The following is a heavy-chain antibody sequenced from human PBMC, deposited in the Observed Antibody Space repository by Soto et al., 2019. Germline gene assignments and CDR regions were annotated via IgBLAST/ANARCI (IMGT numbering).Heavy chain of an antibody. CDR3: ARDSDWSFDY. CDR1: GFTFSGYS. V-gene: IGHV3-48*02. D-gene: IGHD3-9*01. Sequence: PGGSLRLSCAASGFTFSGYSMNWVRQAPGKGLQWVSYVSRSSSSIYYAESVKGRFTISRDDARSKLSLQMKSLRDEDTAVYYCARDSDWSFDYWGQGILVTVSS. J-gene: IGHJ4*02. CDR2: VSRSSSSI.